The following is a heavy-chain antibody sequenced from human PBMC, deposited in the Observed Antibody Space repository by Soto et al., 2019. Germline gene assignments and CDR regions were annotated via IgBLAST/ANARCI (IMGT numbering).Heavy chain of an antibody. Sequence: PSETLSLTCTVSGGSISSSSYYWGWIRQPPGKGLEWIGSIYYSGSTYYNPSLKGRVTISVDTSKNQFSLKLSSVTAADTAVYYCARHRTEWLRTYYFDYWGQGTLVTVSS. CDR2: IYYSGST. D-gene: IGHD5-12*01. J-gene: IGHJ4*02. CDR1: GGSISSSSYY. CDR3: ARHRTEWLRTYYFDY. V-gene: IGHV4-39*01.